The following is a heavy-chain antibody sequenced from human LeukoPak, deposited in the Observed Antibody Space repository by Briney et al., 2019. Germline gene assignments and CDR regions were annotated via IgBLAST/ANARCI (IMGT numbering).Heavy chain of an antibody. J-gene: IGHJ6*02. CDR2: INHSGST. Sequence: SETLSLTCAVYGGSFSGYYWSWIRQPPGKGLEWIGEINHSGSTNYNPSLKSRVTISVDTSKNQFSLKLSSVTAADTAVYYCARDGGLWSHYDKSTYYYYGMDVWGQGTTVTVSS. CDR1: GGSFSGYY. V-gene: IGHV4-34*01. D-gene: IGHD3-9*01. CDR3: ARDGGLWSHYDKSTYYYYGMDV.